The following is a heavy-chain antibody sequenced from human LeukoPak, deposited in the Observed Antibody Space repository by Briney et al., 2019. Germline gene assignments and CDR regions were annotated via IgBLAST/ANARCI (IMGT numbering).Heavy chain of an antibody. D-gene: IGHD3-10*01. J-gene: IGHJ4*02. V-gene: IGHV4-59*01. CDR2: IYYSGYT. CDR1: GGSISSYY. CDR3: ARPRLLYGSGPILV. Sequence: SETLSLTCTVSGGSISSYYWSWIRQPPGKGLKWIGNIYYSGYTTYSPSLRSRATISVDTSKNQFSLKLSSVTAADTAVYYCARPRLLYGSGPILVWGQGNLVTVSS.